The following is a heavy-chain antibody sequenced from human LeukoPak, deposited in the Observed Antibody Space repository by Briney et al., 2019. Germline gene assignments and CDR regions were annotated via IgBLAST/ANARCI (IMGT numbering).Heavy chain of an antibody. V-gene: IGHV4-4*07. CDR2: IYTSGST. D-gene: IGHD3-16*01. CDR3: ARETSQKGAHYMDV. J-gene: IGHJ6*03. Sequence: PSETLSLTCTVSGGSISSYYWSWIRQPAGKGLEWIGRIYTSGSTSYSPSLRSRVTISVDTSKNQFSLKLSSVTAADTAVYYCARETSQKGAHYMDVWGKGTTVTISS. CDR1: GGSISSYY.